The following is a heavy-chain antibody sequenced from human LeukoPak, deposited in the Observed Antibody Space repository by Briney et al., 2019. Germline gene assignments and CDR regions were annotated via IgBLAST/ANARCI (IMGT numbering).Heavy chain of an antibody. Sequence: SETLSLTCTVSGGSISSHYWSWIRQPPGKGLGWIGYIYYSGSTNYNPSLKSRVTISVDTSKNQFSLKLSSVTAADTAVYYCARESGPRGWFDPWGQGTLVTVSS. CDR1: GGSISSHY. V-gene: IGHV4-59*11. CDR3: ARESGPRGWFDP. D-gene: IGHD3-10*01. CDR2: IYYSGST. J-gene: IGHJ5*02.